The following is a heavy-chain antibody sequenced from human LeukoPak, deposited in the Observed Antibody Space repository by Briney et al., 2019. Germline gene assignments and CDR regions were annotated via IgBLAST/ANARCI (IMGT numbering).Heavy chain of an antibody. J-gene: IGHJ6*03. CDR3: AREVSDSNHYYYMDV. V-gene: IGHV4-39*02. CDR2: IYFSGGT. D-gene: IGHD6-13*01. CDR1: GDSISSSNCY. Sequence: SGTLSLTCTVSGDSISSSNCYWGWIRQPPGKGLEWIGSIYFSGGTYYNASLKSRVTISVDTSKNQFSLKLSSVTAADTAVYYCAREVSDSNHYYYMDVWGKGTTVTVSS.